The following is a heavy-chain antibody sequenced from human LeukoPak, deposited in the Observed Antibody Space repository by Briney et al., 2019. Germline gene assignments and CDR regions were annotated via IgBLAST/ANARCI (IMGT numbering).Heavy chain of an antibody. V-gene: IGHV3-48*03. CDR2: ITSGGSTM. CDR3: ARLYCSSTICHGFDS. D-gene: IGHD2-2*01. J-gene: IGHJ4*02. Sequence: PGGSLRLSCAASGFTFSSYAMSWVRQAPGKGLEWISYITSGGSTMYYTDSVEGRFTISRDNAKNSLYLQMNSLRAEDTAVYYCARLYCSSTICHGFDSWGQGTLVTVSS. CDR1: GFTFSSYA.